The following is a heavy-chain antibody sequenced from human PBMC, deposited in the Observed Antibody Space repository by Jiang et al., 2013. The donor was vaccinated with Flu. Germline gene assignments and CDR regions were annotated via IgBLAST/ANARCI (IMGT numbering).Heavy chain of an antibody. CDR3: ARGTYYDFWSGYFYFDY. CDR2: INPNSGGT. V-gene: IGHV1-2*04. Sequence: GAEVKKPGASVKVSCKASGYTFTGYYMHWVRQAPGQGLEWMGWINPNSGGTNYAQKFQGWVTMTRDTSISTAYMELSRLRSDDTAVYYCARGTYYDFWSGYFYFDYWGQGTLVTVSS. D-gene: IGHD3-3*01. CDR1: GYTFTGYY. J-gene: IGHJ4*02.